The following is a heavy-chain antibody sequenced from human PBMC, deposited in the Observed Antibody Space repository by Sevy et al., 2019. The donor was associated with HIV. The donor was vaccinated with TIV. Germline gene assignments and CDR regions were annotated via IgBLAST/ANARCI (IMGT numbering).Heavy chain of an antibody. CDR1: GYTFSDSGYY. V-gene: IGHV1-2*02. J-gene: IGHJ6*02. Sequence: ASVKVSCKASGYTFSDSGYYVHWVRQAPGQGLEWMGWINPKSGATNYAQKFQGRVTMTRDTSVSTANMELNRLTSDDTAVYYCARESYDFWTGPVDYDYGIDVWGQGTTVTVS. CDR3: ARESYDFWTGPVDYDYGIDV. CDR2: INPKSGAT. D-gene: IGHD3-3*01.